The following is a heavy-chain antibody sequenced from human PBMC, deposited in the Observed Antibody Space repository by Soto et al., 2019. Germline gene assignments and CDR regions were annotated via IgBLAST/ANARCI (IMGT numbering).Heavy chain of an antibody. V-gene: IGHV3-21*01. CDR3: ARDKIAVSEKNWFDP. CDR2: ISSSSSYI. Sequence: EVQLVESGGGLVKPGGSLRLSCAASGFTFSSYSMNWVRQAPGKGLEWVSSISSSSSYIYYADSVKGRFTISRDNAKNSLYPQMNSLRAEDTAVYYCARDKIAVSEKNWFDPWGQGTLVTVSS. D-gene: IGHD6-19*01. CDR1: GFTFSSYS. J-gene: IGHJ5*02.